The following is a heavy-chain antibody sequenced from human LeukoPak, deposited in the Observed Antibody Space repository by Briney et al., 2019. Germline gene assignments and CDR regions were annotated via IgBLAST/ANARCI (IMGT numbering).Heavy chain of an antibody. V-gene: IGHV4-39*07. CDR3: ARDFSSSSTVYYYYYMDV. D-gene: IGHD6-6*01. J-gene: IGHJ6*03. Sequence: PSETLSLTCTVSGGSISSGTYYWGWVRQPPGTGLEWIGTIYYSGTTYYNPSLKSRVTISIDTSKNHFSLKLSSVTAADTAIYYCARDFSSSSTVYYYYYMDVWGKGTTVTVSS. CDR2: IYYSGTT. CDR1: GGSISSGTYY.